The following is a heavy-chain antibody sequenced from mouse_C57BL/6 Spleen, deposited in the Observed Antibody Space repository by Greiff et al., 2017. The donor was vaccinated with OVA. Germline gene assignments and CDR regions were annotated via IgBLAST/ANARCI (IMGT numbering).Heavy chain of an antibody. D-gene: IGHD2-4*01. CDR2: INPNNGGT. CDR1: GYTFTDYN. CDR3: ARGGKDYDYDDGYYFDY. V-gene: IGHV1-18*01. Sequence: EVQLQQSGPELVKPGASVKIPCKASGYTFTDYNMDWVKQSHGKSLEWIGDINPNNGGTIYNQKFKGKATLTVDKSSSTAYMELRSLTSEDTAVYYCARGGKDYDYDDGYYFDYWSQGTTLTVSS. J-gene: IGHJ2*01.